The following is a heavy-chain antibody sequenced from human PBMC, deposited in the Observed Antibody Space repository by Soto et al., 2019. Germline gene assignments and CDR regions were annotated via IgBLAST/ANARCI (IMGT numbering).Heavy chain of an antibody. CDR1: GFTFSLYD. J-gene: IGHJ5*02. D-gene: IGHD2-21*02. CDR2: VSYDGAGD. CDR3: AKDDLDVKGGSRVVGTGPVADL. V-gene: IGHV3-30*18. Sequence: QPQLAESGGGVVQPGRSLRLSCAASGFTFSLYDMHWVRQVPGKGLEWLSVVSYDGAGDSYAGSVKGRFTISRDNSKNTLYLQMDSLTPGDTGVYYCAKDDLDVKGGSRVVGTGPVADLWGRGTLVTVSS.